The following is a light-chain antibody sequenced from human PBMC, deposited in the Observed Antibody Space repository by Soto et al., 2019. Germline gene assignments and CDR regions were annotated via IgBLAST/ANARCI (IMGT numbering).Light chain of an antibody. CDR1: QSVSSD. V-gene: IGKV3-15*01. J-gene: IGKJ1*01. CDR2: GAS. Sequence: EIVMTQSPATLSVSPWERATLSCRASQSVSSDLAWYHQKPGQAPRLLIYGASTRATGIPAGFSGSGSGTEFTLTINSLQSEDFAVYYCQQYNNWPRTFGQGTKVDIK. CDR3: QQYNNWPRT.